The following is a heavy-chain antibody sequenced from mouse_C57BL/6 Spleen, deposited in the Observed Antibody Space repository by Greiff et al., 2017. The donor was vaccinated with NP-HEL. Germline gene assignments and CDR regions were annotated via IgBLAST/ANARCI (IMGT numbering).Heavy chain of an antibody. J-gene: IGHJ4*01. CDR3: ARSVYYSNLYYAMDY. Sequence: QVTLKESGAELARPGASVKLSCKASGYTFTSYGISWVKQRTGQGLEWIGEIYPRSGNTYYNEKFKGKATLTADKSSSTAYMELRSLTSEDSAVYFCARSVYYSNLYYAMDYWGQGTSVTVSS. CDR2: IYPRSGNT. CDR1: GYTFTSYG. V-gene: IGHV1-81*01. D-gene: IGHD2-5*01.